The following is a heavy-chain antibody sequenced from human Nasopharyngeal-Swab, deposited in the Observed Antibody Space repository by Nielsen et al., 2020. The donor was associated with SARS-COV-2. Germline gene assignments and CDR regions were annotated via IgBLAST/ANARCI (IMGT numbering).Heavy chain of an antibody. J-gene: IGHJ4*02. V-gene: IGHV4-39*07. D-gene: IGHD6-19*01. Sequence: SETLSLTCTVSGGSISSSSYYWGWIRQPPGKGLEWIGSIYYSGSTYYNPSLKSRVTMSVDTSKSQFSLKLSSVTAADTAVYYCAIAVAGTGQHDYWGQGTLVTVSS. CDR3: AIAVAGTGQHDY. CDR1: GGSISSSSYY. CDR2: IYYSGST.